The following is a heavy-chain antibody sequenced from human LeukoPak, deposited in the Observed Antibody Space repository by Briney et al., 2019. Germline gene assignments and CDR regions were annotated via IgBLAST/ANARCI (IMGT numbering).Heavy chain of an antibody. J-gene: IGHJ4*02. CDR3: ARTAIGDYVRFPNDY. CDR2: ISAGGGST. V-gene: IGHV3-23*01. Sequence: GGSLRLSCAASGFTFSSYAMSWVRQAPGKGLEWVSAISAGGGSTYYADSVKGRFTISRDNSKNTLYLQMNSLRAEDTALYYCARTAIGDYVRFPNDYWGQGTLVTVSS. CDR1: GFTFSSYA. D-gene: IGHD4-17*01.